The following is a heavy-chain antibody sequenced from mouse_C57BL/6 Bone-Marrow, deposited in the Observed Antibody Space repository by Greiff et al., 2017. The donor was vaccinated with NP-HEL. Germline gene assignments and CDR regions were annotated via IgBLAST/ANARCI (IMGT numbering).Heavy chain of an antibody. CDR1: GYTFTSYW. Sequence: QVQLQQPGAELVKPGASVKLSCKASGYTFTSYWMHWVKQRPGQGLEWIGMIHPNSGSTNYNEKFKSKATLTVDKASCTAYMQLSSLTSEDSAVYYCARIEGTYLAYWGKGTLVTVAA. CDR3: ARIEGTYLAY. J-gene: IGHJ3*01. V-gene: IGHV1-64*01. CDR2: IHPNSGST.